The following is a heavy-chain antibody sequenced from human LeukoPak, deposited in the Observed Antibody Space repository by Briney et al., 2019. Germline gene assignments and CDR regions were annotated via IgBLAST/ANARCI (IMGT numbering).Heavy chain of an antibody. J-gene: IGHJ4*02. V-gene: IGHV3-9*01. CDR3: AKGSPHSSGWYPPYDY. CDR2: ISWNSGSI. D-gene: IGHD6-19*01. Sequence: GGSLRLSCAASEFTFDDYAMHWVRQAPGKGLEWVSGISWNSGSIGYADSVKGRFTISRDNAKNSLYLQMNSLRAEDTALYYCAKGSPHSSGWYPPYDYWGQGTLVTVSS. CDR1: EFTFDDYA.